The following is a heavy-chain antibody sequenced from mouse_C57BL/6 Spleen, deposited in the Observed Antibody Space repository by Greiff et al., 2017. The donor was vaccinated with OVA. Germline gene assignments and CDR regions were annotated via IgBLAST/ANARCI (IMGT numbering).Heavy chain of an antibody. CDR1: GYAFSSYW. V-gene: IGHV1-80*01. CDR2: IYPGDGDT. D-gene: IGHD1-1*01. J-gene: IGHJ2*01. CDR3: ARSITTVVADY. Sequence: VQVVESGAELVKPGASVKISCKASGYAFSSYWMNWVKQRPGKGLEWIGQIYPGDGDTNYNGKFKGKATLTADKSSSTAYMQLSSLTSEDSAVYFCARSITTVVADYWGQGTTLTVSS.